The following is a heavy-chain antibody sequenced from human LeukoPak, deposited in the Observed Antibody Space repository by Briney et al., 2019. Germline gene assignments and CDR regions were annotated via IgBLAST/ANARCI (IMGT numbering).Heavy chain of an antibody. CDR1: GGSVSSYY. D-gene: IGHD2-15*01. CDR3: ARRKGCSGGSCYGDTFDY. CDR2: IHYSGSS. J-gene: IGHJ4*02. V-gene: IGHV4-59*08. Sequence: SETLSLTCTVSGGSVSSYYWSWIRQPPGKGLEWIAYIHYSGSSYYNPLLKSRVTISVETSKNQFSLKLSSVTAADTAVYYCARRKGCSGGSCYGDTFDYWGQGTLVTVSS.